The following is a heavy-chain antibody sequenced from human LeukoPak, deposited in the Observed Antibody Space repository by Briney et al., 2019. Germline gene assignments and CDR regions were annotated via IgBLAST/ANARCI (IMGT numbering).Heavy chain of an antibody. Sequence: SETLSLTCSVSGGSISNHYWNWIRQPPGKGLEWIGYLYYSGSTNYNPPLRSRVTISVDTSKTQFSLKLTSVTAADTALYYCATGWRWLPDYWGRGTRVTVSS. J-gene: IGHJ4*02. D-gene: IGHD5-24*01. CDR1: GGSISNHY. CDR3: ATGWRWLPDY. V-gene: IGHV4-59*11. CDR2: LYYSGST.